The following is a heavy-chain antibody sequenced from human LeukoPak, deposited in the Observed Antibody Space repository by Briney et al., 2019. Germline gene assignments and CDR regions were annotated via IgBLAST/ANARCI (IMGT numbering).Heavy chain of an antibody. CDR3: ARTVARQAGGWFDP. CDR1: GGSIGSSNW. D-gene: IGHD4-23*01. Sequence: KPSETLSLTCAVSGGSIGSSNWWSWIRQPPGKGLEWIGYIYYSGSTNYNPSLKSRVTISVDTSKNQFSLKLSSVTAADTAVYYCARTVARQAGGWFDPWGQGTLVTVSS. CDR2: IYYSGST. V-gene: IGHV4-59*01. J-gene: IGHJ5*02.